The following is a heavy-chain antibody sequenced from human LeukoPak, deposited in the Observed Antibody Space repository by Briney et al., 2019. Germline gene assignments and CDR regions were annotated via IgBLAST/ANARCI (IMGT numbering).Heavy chain of an antibody. CDR2: ISSGGSTI. CDR3: AKDRSVARMTYFDY. CDR1: GFTFSSYE. J-gene: IGHJ4*01. D-gene: IGHD3-16*02. V-gene: IGHV3-48*03. Sequence: GGSLRLSCAASGFTFSSYEMNWVRQAPGKGLEWVSYISSGGSTIYYADSVKGRFTISRDNSKNTLYLQMNSLRPEDTAVYYCAKDRSVARMTYFDYWGHGTLVTVSS.